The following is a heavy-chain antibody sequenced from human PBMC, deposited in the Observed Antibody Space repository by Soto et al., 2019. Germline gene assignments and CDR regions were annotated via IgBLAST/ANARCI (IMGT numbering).Heavy chain of an antibody. CDR3: ARGGREYGSSWYLARFDP. D-gene: IGHD6-13*01. J-gene: IGHJ5*02. CDR2: IYYSGST. Sequence: QVQLQESGPGLVKPSQTLSLTCTVSGGSISSGDYYWSWIRQPPGKGLEWIGYIYYSGSTYYNPPLKSRVTISVDTSKNQFSLKLSSVTAADTAVYYCARGGREYGSSWYLARFDPWGQGTLVTVSS. V-gene: IGHV4-30-4*01. CDR1: GGSISSGDYY.